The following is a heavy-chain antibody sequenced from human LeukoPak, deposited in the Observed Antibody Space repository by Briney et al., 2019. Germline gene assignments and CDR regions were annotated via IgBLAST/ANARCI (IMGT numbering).Heavy chain of an antibody. V-gene: IGHV3-11*01. CDR2: ISVSGTTM. J-gene: IGHJ4*02. CDR3: AKDLYGSGSYSQFDY. D-gene: IGHD3-10*01. Sequence: GESLRLSCATSGFNFTDYYMSWIRQAPGKGLEWVYYISVSGTTMYYADAVKDRFTLSSDNAKNSLYLQMNSLRAEDTAVYYCAKDLYGSGSYSQFDYWGQGTLVTVSS. CDR1: GFNFTDYY.